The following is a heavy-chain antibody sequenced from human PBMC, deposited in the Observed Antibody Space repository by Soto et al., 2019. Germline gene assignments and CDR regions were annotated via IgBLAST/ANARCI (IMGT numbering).Heavy chain of an antibody. Sequence: QVQLVESGGGVVQPGRSLRLSCAASGFTFSSYAMHRVRQAPGKGLEWVAVISYDGSNKYYADSVKGRFTISRDNSKNTLYLQMNSLRADDTAVYYCARGPSSLTRFDYWGQGTLVTVSS. CDR3: ARGPSSLTRFDY. J-gene: IGHJ4*02. CDR1: GFTFSSYA. CDR2: ISYDGSNK. V-gene: IGHV3-30-3*01. D-gene: IGHD2-2*01.